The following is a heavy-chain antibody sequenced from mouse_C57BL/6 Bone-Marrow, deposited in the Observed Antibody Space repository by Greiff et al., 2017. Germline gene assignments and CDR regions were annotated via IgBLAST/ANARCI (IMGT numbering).Heavy chain of an antibody. J-gene: IGHJ3*01. D-gene: IGHD2-4*01. CDR2: INPYNGGT. CDR3: AREVISDYAGAWFAY. V-gene: IGHV1-19*01. Sequence: VQLQQSGPVLVKPGASVKMSCKASGYTFTDYYMNWVKQSHGKSLEWIGVINPYNGGTSYNQKFKGKATLTVDKSSSTAYKELTRLTSEDSAVYYCAREVISDYAGAWFAYWGQGTLVTVSA. CDR1: GYTFTDYY.